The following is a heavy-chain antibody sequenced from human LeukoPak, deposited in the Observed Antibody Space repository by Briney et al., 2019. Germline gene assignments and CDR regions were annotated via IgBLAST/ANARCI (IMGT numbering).Heavy chain of an antibody. CDR1: GGSISSYY. Sequence: SETLSLTCTVSGGSISSYYWSWIRQPPGKGLEWIGYIYYSGNTNYNPSLKSRVTISVDTSKNQFSLKLSTLTAADTAVYYCARRVSSPGGTVTAIWNYWGQGTLVTVSS. CDR3: ARRVSSPGGTVTAIWNY. J-gene: IGHJ4*02. CDR2: IYYSGNT. V-gene: IGHV4-59*12. D-gene: IGHD2-21*02.